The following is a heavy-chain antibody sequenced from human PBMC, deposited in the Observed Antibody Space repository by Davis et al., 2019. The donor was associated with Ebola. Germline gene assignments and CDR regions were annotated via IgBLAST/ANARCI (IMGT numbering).Heavy chain of an antibody. CDR3: AKGDLMRP. D-gene: IGHD2-8*01. CDR1: VIPFSSYA. V-gene: IGHV3-23*01. Sequence: GESLKISCTDSVIPFSSYAMTWVRQAPGKGLEWVSAISGSGGSTYYADSVRGRFTISRDNSKNTLYLQMNSLRAEDTAVYYCAKGDLMRPWGQGTLVTVSS. J-gene: IGHJ5*02. CDR2: ISGSGGST.